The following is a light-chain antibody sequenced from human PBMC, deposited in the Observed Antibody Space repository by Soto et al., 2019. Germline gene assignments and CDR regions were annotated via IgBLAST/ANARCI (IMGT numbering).Light chain of an antibody. J-gene: IGKJ5*01. Sequence: EIVLTQSPGTLSLSPGERATLSCRASQSVSSSYLVWYQQKPGQAPRLLIYAASSRATAIPDRFSGSGSGTDFTLTISRLEPEDFAVYYCQQYGSSPITFGQGTRLEIK. V-gene: IGKV3-20*01. CDR1: QSVSSSY. CDR3: QQYGSSPIT. CDR2: AAS.